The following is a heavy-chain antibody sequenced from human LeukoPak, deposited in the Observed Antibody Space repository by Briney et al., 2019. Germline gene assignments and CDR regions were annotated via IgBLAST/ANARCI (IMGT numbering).Heavy chain of an antibody. J-gene: IGHJ6*02. CDR1: GASISTSH. D-gene: IGHD5-24*01. Sequence: SETLSLTCTVSGASISTSHWSWVRQPPGKGLEWIGYIFNSGSTNYNPSLKSRVIISVDTSKNQFSLRLSSVTAADTAVYYCARGRDGYNRYHYDCGMDVWGQGTTVTVSS. CDR3: ARGRDGYNRYHYDCGMDV. V-gene: IGHV4-59*01. CDR2: IFNSGST.